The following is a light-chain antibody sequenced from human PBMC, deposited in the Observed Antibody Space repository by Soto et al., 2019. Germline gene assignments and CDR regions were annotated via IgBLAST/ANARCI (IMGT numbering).Light chain of an antibody. CDR1: QSVNTN. Sequence: EIVMTQSPATLSVSPGERATFSCRASQSVNTNLAWYQLRPGQAPRLLVYGASIRATGIPARFSGSGSGTEYSLTISSLQPEDVATYYCQKYNSAPWTFGQGTKWIS. J-gene: IGKJ1*01. CDR2: GAS. CDR3: QKYNSAPWT. V-gene: IGKV3-15*01.